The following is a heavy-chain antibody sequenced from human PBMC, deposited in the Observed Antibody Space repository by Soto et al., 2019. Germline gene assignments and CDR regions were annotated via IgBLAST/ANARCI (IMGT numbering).Heavy chain of an antibody. CDR1: GFTFSSYG. D-gene: IGHD1-26*01. CDR2: IWYDGSNK. Sequence: QVQLVESGGGVVQPGRSLRLSCAASGFTFSSYGMHWVRQAPGKGLEWVAVIWYDGSNKYYADSVKGRFTISRDKSKNTLYLQMSSLGAEDTAVYYCARPTIVGATEEGAFDLWGQGTMVTVSS. J-gene: IGHJ3*01. CDR3: ARPTIVGATEEGAFDL. V-gene: IGHV3-33*01.